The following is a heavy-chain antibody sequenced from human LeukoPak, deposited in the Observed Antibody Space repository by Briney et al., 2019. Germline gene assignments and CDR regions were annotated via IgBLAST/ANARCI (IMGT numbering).Heavy chain of an antibody. V-gene: IGHV1-18*01. D-gene: IGHD6-6*01. CDR3: ASVAPSGYSSSSGAFDI. Sequence: ASVKVSCKSSGYTFTSYGFSWVRKAPGQGMEWMGWISAYNGNTNYSQKPQGRVTMTTDTSTSTAYMELRSLRSDDTAVYYCASVAPSGYSSSSGAFDIWPQGTMVPVSS. CDR2: ISAYNGNT. CDR1: GYTFTSYG. J-gene: IGHJ3*02.